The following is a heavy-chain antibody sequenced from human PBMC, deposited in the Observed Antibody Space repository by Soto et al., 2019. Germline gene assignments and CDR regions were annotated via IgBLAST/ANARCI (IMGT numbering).Heavy chain of an antibody. Sequence: QVQLVQSGAEVKKPGASVKVSCKASGYTFTSYDINWVRQATGQGLEWMGWMNPNSGHTGSAQKFQDRVIMTRDTSISTAYMELSSLRSEDTAVYYCAISVRGPDYWGQGTLVTVSS. CDR3: AISVRGPDY. D-gene: IGHD1-26*01. V-gene: IGHV1-8*01. CDR2: MNPNSGHT. CDR1: GYTFTSYD. J-gene: IGHJ4*02.